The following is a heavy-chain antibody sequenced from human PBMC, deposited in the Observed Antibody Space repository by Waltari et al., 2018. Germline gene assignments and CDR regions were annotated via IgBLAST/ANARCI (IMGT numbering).Heavy chain of an antibody. CDR3: ARPLYYDFWSGYYKGGFDY. Sequence: QVQLQQWGAGLLKPSETLSLTCAVYGGSFSGYYWSWIRQPPGKGLEWIGEIKHSGSTNYNPSLKIRVTISVDTSNNQFSLKLSSVTAADTAVYYCARPLYYDFWSGYYKGGFDYWGQGTLVTVSS. D-gene: IGHD3-3*01. V-gene: IGHV4-34*01. CDR2: IKHSGST. J-gene: IGHJ4*02. CDR1: GGSFSGYY.